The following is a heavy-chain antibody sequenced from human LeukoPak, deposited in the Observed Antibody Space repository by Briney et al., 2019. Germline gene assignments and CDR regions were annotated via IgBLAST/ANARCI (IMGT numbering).Heavy chain of an antibody. V-gene: IGHV1-2*04. CDR1: GYTFTGYY. D-gene: IGHD3-22*01. J-gene: IGHJ2*01. CDR2: INPNSGGT. CDR3: ARVGSSGYYPLWYFDL. Sequence: ASVKVSCKASGYTFTGYYLHWVRQAPGQGLEWMGWINPNSGGTNYAQKFQGWVTMTRDTSISTAYMELSRLRSDDTAVYYCARVGSSGYYPLWYFDLWGRGTLVTVSS.